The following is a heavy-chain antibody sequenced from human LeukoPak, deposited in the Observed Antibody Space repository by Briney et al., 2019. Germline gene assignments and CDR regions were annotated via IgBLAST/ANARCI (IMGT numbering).Heavy chain of an antibody. CDR2: IIPIFGTA. CDR3: ARWGLLGYCSSTSCYAVDNWFDP. CDR1: GGTFSSYA. Sequence: SVKVSCKASGGTFSSYAISWVRQAPGQGLEWMGGIIPIFGTANYAQKFQGRVTITADKSTSTAYMELSSLRSEDTAVYHCARWGLLGYCSSTSCYAVDNWFDPWGQGTLVTVSS. J-gene: IGHJ5*02. V-gene: IGHV1-69*06. D-gene: IGHD2-2*01.